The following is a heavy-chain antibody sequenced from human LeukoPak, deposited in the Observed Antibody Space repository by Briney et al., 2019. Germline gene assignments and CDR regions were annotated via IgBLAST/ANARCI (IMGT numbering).Heavy chain of an antibody. CDR1: GFTFSSYV. CDR3: AVIVVVITGYDY. D-gene: IGHD3-22*01. Sequence: GGSLRLSCAASGFTFSSYVMSWVRQAPGKGLEWVSAISGSGGSTYYADSVKGRFTISRDNSKNTLYLQMNSLRAEDTAVYYCAVIVVVITGYDYWGQGTLVTVSS. V-gene: IGHV3-23*01. CDR2: ISGSGGST. J-gene: IGHJ4*02.